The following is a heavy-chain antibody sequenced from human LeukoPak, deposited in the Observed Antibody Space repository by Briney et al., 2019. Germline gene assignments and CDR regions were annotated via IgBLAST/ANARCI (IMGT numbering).Heavy chain of an antibody. Sequence: SVKVSCKASGGTFISYAISWVRQAPGQGLEWMGGIIPIFGTANYAQKFQGRVTITADESTSTAYMELSSLRSEDTAVYYCARGSSWHEYFDYWGQGTLVTVSS. CDR2: IIPIFGTA. D-gene: IGHD6-13*01. V-gene: IGHV1-69*13. CDR1: GGTFISYA. J-gene: IGHJ4*02. CDR3: ARGSSWHEYFDY.